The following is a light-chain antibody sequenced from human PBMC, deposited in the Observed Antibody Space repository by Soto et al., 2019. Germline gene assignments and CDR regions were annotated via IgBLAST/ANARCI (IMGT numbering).Light chain of an antibody. J-gene: IGLJ3*02. Sequence: QSVLTQPPSVSAAPGKKVTISCSGGSFNIGNNDVSWYQHLPGTAPKLLIYDNDKRPSGIPDRFSGSKSGTSATLDITGLQTGDEADYYCGTWDSSLSAGVFGGGTKVTVL. CDR1: SFNIGNND. V-gene: IGLV1-51*01. CDR2: DND. CDR3: GTWDSSLSAGV.